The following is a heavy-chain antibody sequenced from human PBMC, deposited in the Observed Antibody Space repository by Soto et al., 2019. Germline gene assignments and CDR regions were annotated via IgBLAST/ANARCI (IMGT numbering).Heavy chain of an antibody. J-gene: IGHJ3*02. D-gene: IGHD2-15*01. V-gene: IGHV1-69*02. CDR1: GGTFSSYT. CDR2: IIPILGIA. Sequence: QVQLVQSGAEVKKPGSSVKVSCKASGGTFSSYTISWVRQAPGQGLEWMGRIIPILGIANYAQKFQGRVTIXXDKSTSTAYMELSSLRSEDTAVYYCVTVVNDAFDIWGQGTMVTVSS. CDR3: VTVVNDAFDI.